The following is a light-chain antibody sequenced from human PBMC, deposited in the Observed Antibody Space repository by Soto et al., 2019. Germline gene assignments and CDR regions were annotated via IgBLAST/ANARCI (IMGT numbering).Light chain of an antibody. CDR1: QSVSSSF. CDR2: GAS. V-gene: IGKV3-20*01. J-gene: IGKJ1*01. Sequence: EIVLAQSPGTLSLSPGESATLSCRASQSVSSSFLAWYQQKAGQAPRLLIYGASRRATGIPDRFSGSGSGTHFTLTISRLEPEDFAVYYCQQYGSSLTWTFGQGTKVDIK. CDR3: QQYGSSLTWT.